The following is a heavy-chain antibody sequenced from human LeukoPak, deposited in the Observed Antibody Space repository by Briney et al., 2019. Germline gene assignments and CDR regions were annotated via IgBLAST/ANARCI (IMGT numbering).Heavy chain of an antibody. J-gene: IGHJ4*02. V-gene: IGHV3-49*04. D-gene: IGHD3-9*01. CDR3: VKYYDILTGYWTP. Sequence: PGRSLRLSCTASGFTFGDHAMSWVRQAPGKGLEWVGFIRSKTYRGTTEYAASMKGRFTISRDDSKSIAYLQMNSLKIEDTAVYYCVKYYDILTGYWTPWGQGTLVTVSS. CDR2: IRSKTYRGTT. CDR1: GFTFGDHA.